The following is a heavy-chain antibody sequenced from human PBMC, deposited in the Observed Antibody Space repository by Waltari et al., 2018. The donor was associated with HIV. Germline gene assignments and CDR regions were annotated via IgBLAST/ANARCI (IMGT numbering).Heavy chain of an antibody. D-gene: IGHD2-15*01. J-gene: IGHJ5*02. CDR1: GYTLSEFS. V-gene: IGHV1-24*01. CDR2: FDPEQGKT. CDR3: TTEGLYCSGGTCYSRFDP. Sequence: QVPLVQSGAEVKKPGASGKVSCQVSGYTLSEFSLHWVRQAPGKGLEWMGGFDPEQGKTIYAQNFQGRVTMTEDAATDTAYMELSSLRSEDTAVYYCTTEGLYCSGGTCYSRFDPWGQGTLVTVSS.